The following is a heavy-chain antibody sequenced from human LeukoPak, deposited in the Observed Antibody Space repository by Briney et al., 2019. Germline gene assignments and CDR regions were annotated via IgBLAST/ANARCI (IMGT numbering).Heavy chain of an antibody. V-gene: IGHV4-4*09. J-gene: IGHJ6*03. CDR2: IYRTGST. CDR1: GDSINSYY. CDR3: ARRSVPGPNYMDV. D-gene: IGHD6-19*01. Sequence: SETLSLTCTVSGDSINSYYWNWIRQPPGKGREGIGYIYRTGSTNHNPSLTSRLTISPDTSKNQFSLRLSSVTAADTAVYYCARRSVPGPNYMDVWGKGTTVTVSS.